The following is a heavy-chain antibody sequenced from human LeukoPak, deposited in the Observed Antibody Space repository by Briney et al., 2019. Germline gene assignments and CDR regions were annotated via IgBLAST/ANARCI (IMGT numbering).Heavy chain of an antibody. V-gene: IGHV4-39*07. CDR2: IYYSGST. J-gene: IGHJ4*02. CDR3: ARGLYYFDY. D-gene: IGHD3-22*01. Sequence: SETLSLTCTVSGGSISSSSYYWGWIRRPPEKGLEWIGSIYYSGSTYYNPSLKSRVTISVDTSKNQFSLKLSSVTAADTAVYYCARGLYYFDYWGQGTLVTVSS. CDR1: GGSISSSSYY.